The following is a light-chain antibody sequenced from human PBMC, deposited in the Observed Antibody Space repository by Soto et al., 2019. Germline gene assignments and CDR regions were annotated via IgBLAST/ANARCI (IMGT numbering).Light chain of an antibody. J-gene: IGKJ1*01. CDR2: DAS. CDR3: QQYNNWPPWT. Sequence: EIVLTQSPATLSLFPGERAAISCIASQSVSYYLAWYQQKPGQAPRLLIYDASSRATGVPDRFSGSGSGTEFTLTISSLQSEDFAVYYCQQYNNWPPWTFGQGTKVDIK. CDR1: QSVSYY. V-gene: IGKV3D-15*01.